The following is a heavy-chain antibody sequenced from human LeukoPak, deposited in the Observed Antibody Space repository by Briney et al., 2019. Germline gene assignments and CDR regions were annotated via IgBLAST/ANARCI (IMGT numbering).Heavy chain of an antibody. CDR2: ISSSSSYI. Sequence: GGPLRLSCAASGFTFSSYSMNWVRQAPGKGLEWVSSISSSSSYIYYADSVKGRFTISRDNAKNSLYLQMNSLRAEDTAVYYCARDRGIVGATRLFYYYYGMDVWGQGTTVTVSS. D-gene: IGHD1-26*01. CDR1: GFTFSSYS. J-gene: IGHJ6*02. V-gene: IGHV3-21*01. CDR3: ARDRGIVGATRLFYYYYGMDV.